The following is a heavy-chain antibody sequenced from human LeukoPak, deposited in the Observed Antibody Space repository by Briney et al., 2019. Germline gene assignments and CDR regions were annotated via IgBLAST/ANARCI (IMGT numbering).Heavy chain of an antibody. CDR1: GGSISSYY. D-gene: IGHD5-24*01. Sequence: SETLSLTCTVSGGSISSYYWSWIRQPPGKGLEWIGYIYYSGSTNYNPSLKSRVTISVDMSKNQFSLKLTSVTAADTAVYYCARRRVDGYTDCWGQGTLVTVSS. J-gene: IGHJ4*02. V-gene: IGHV4-59*08. CDR3: ARRRVDGYTDC. CDR2: IYYSGST.